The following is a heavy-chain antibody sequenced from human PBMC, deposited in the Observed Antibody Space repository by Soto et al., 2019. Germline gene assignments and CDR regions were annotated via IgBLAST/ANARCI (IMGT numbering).Heavy chain of an antibody. CDR1: GGTFSSYA. J-gene: IGHJ4*02. CDR2: IVPIVDTS. D-gene: IGHD5-12*01. Sequence: QVQLVQSGAEVRQPASSVKVSCKTSGGTFSSYAISWVRQAPGQGLEWMGGIVPIVDTSTYARKFQGRVTITADESTSTVYMVLSSLRSDDTAVYYCVRVVAIPGYPDNWGQGTLVTVSS. V-gene: IGHV1-69*12. CDR3: VRVVAIPGYPDN.